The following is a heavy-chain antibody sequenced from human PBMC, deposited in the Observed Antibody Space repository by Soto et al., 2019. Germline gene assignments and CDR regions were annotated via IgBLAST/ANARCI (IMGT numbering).Heavy chain of an antibody. V-gene: IGHV4-34*01. CDR1: GESFSGYY. CDR3: VRGRRVGYCTDTSCHNWFDP. D-gene: IGHD2-2*01. CDR2: VSYSGSS. Sequence: QIQHWGAGLLKPSETLSLTCAVYGESFSGYYWRWIRQPPGKGLVWIGEVSYSGSSNYNPALRTRVTMLVDTSKKPFSLELHSVNAEDTAVYYCVRGRRVGYCTDTSCHNWFDPWGQGTLVSVSS. J-gene: IGHJ5*02.